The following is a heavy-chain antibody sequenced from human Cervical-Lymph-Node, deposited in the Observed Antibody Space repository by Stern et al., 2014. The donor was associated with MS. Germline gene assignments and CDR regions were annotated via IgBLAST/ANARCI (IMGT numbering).Heavy chain of an antibody. Sequence: VQLVESGPGLVKPSETLSLTCTVSGGSISSYYWSWIRQPPGKGLEWIGYITYSGYTTYNPSLKSRLTISIDTSKNQFSLKLSSVPPARPAVYFCAGLHSNSFAFDNRGPGAMVTVSS. CDR3: AGLHSNSFAFDN. CDR2: ITYSGYT. V-gene: IGHV4-59*08. D-gene: IGHD6-6*01. J-gene: IGHJ3*02. CDR1: GGSISSYY.